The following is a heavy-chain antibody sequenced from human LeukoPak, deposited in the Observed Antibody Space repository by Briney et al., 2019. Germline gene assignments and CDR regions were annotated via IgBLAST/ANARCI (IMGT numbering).Heavy chain of an antibody. CDR3: AREEGADGTSGINS. CDR1: GFTFRTYG. CDR2: IWYNGNQ. V-gene: IGHV3-33*01. J-gene: IGHJ4*02. Sequence: PGRSLRLSCAASGFTFRTYGMHWVRQAPGKGLEWVSSIWYNGNQYYADSVKGRFTISRDNSKNTLYLQMNSLRAEDTAVYYCAREEGADGTSGINSWGQGTLVSVFS. D-gene: IGHD4-23*01.